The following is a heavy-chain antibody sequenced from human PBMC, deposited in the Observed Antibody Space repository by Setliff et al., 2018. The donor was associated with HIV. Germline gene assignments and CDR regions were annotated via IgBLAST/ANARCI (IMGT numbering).Heavy chain of an antibody. CDR2: INPNNGGT. Sequence: ASVKVSCKSSGYTFTDYYIHWVRLAPGQGLEWMGWINPNNGGTSYAQKFQGRVTMTRDTSISTAYMELSRLRSDDTAVYYCATLDYWGQGTLVTVSS. V-gene: IGHV1-2*02. CDR1: GYTFTDYY. J-gene: IGHJ4*02. CDR3: ATLDY.